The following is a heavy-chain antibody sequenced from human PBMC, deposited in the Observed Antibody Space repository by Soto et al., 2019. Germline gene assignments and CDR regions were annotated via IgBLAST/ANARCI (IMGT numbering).Heavy chain of an antibody. V-gene: IGHV4-59*01. CDR2: IHYSGST. D-gene: IGHD6-13*01. J-gene: IGHJ4*02. CDR3: AREIGAAGI. Sequence: SETLSLTCTVSGGSIXNYYWSWIRQPPGKGLEWIGYIHYSGSTKYNPSLKSRVTILVDTSKNQFSLNLNSVTAADTAVYFCAREIGAAGIWGQGTLVTVSS. CDR1: GGSIXNYY.